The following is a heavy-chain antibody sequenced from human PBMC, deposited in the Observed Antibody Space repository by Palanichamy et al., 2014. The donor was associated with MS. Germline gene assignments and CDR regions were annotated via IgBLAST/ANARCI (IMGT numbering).Heavy chain of an antibody. V-gene: IGHV3-30*04. CDR3: ARSDAPDGSPQYNWFDP. J-gene: IGHJ5*02. CDR1: GFTFSSYA. CDR2: ISYDGSNK. Sequence: QVQLVESGGGVVQPGRSLRLSCAASGFTFSSYAMHWVRQAPGKGLEWVAVISYDGSNKYYADSVKGRFTISRDNSKNTLYLQMNSLRAEDTAVYYCARSDAPDGSPQYNWFDPWGQGTLVTVSS. D-gene: IGHD3-10*01.